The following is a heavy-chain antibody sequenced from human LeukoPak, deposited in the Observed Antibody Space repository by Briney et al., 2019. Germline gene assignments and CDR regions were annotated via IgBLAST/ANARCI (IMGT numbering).Heavy chain of an antibody. CDR3: ARGRYYGPYWFDP. CDR1: GGSISSYY. J-gene: IGHJ5*02. V-gene: IGHV4-59*01. D-gene: IGHD3-10*01. CDR2: IYYSGST. Sequence: SETLPLTCTVSGGSISSYYWSWIRQPPGKGLEWIGYIYYSGSTNYNPSLKSRVTISVDTSKNQFSLKLSSVTAADTAVYYCARGRYYGPYWFDPWGRGTLVTVSS.